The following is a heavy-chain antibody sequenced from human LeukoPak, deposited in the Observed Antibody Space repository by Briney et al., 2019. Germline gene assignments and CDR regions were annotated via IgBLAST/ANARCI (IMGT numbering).Heavy chain of an antibody. Sequence: SETLSLTCTVSGGSISSSSYYWGWIRQPPGKGLEWIGSIYYSGSTYYNPSLKSRVTISVDTSKNQFSLKPSSVTAADTAVYYCARQPSHPLYNWFDPWGQGTLVTVSS. V-gene: IGHV4-39*01. CDR3: ARQPSHPLYNWFDP. CDR1: GGSISSSSYY. CDR2: IYYSGST. J-gene: IGHJ5*02.